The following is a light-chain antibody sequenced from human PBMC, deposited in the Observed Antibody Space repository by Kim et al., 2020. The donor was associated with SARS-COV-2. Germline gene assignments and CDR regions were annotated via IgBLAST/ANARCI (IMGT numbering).Light chain of an antibody. J-gene: IGLJ2*01. CDR2: EVS. CDR3: SSYAASNNLV. CDR1: SSDVGGYNY. V-gene: IGLV2-8*01. Sequence: GQSVTISCTGTSSDVGGYNYVSWYQQHPGKAPKLMIYEVSKRPSGVPDRFSGSKSGNTASLTVSGLQAEDEADYYCSSYAASNNLVFGGGTKLTVL.